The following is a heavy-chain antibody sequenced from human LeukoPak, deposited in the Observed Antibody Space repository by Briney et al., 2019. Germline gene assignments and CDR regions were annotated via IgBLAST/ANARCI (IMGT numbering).Heavy chain of an antibody. D-gene: IGHD2-15*01. CDR1: GSIFNNYA. V-gene: IGHV3-23*01. CDR2: ISIDARST. J-gene: IGHJ4*02. CDR3: AKHSGGSCSVPFDY. Sequence: GGSLRLSCAASGSIFNNYAMSWVRQAPGKGLEWVSAISIDARSTYYADSVKGRFTISRDNSKNTLYLQMNSLRAEDTAVYYCAKHSGGSCSVPFDYWGQGTLVTVSS.